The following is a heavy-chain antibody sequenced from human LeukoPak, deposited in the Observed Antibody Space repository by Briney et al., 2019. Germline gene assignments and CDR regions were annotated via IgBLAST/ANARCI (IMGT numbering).Heavy chain of an antibody. Sequence: PGRSLRLSCAASGFTFSNYAIHWVRQAPGKGLEWVAVISYDGSSKYYADTVKGRCTISRDNSKNTLYLQMNSLRAEDTAVYYCAKDEIDYWGQGTLVTVSS. V-gene: IGHV3-30*18. CDR2: ISYDGSSK. CDR3: AKDEIDY. J-gene: IGHJ4*02. CDR1: GFTFSNYA.